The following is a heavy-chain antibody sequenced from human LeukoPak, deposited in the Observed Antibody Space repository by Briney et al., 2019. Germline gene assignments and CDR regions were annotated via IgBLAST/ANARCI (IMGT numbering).Heavy chain of an antibody. Sequence: GGSLRLSCAASGFTFSSSGMHWVRQAPGKGLEWVAYIRYDGSNKYYADSVKGRFTISRDNSKNTLSLQMNGLRVEDTAVYYCAKVMPPGRIRFYSYYMDVWGKGTTVTVS. J-gene: IGHJ6*03. D-gene: IGHD2-15*01. V-gene: IGHV3-30*02. CDR2: IRYDGSNK. CDR3: AKVMPPGRIRFYSYYMDV. CDR1: GFTFSSSG.